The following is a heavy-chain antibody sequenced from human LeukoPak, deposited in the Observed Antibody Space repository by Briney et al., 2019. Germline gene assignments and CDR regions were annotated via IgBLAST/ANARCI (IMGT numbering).Heavy chain of an antibody. Sequence: PGGSLRLSCAASEFSVGSNYMTWVRQAPGKGLEWVSLIYSGGSTYYADSVKGRFTISRDNSKNTLNLQMNSLRAEDTAVYYCARDGPGVDTAMVTLYYYYYYMDVWGKGTTVTISS. D-gene: IGHD5-18*01. CDR1: EFSVGSNY. V-gene: IGHV3-66*01. CDR2: IYSGGST. J-gene: IGHJ6*03. CDR3: ARDGPGVDTAMVTLYYYYYYMDV.